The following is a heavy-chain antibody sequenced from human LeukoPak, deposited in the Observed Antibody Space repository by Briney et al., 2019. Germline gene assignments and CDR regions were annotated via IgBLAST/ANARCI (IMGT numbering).Heavy chain of an antibody. V-gene: IGHV3-66*01. CDR3: ASGYYDDSGYYYRDY. CDR2: IYSGGST. Sequence: GGSLRLSCVVSGFSLSSHGMHWVRQAPGKGLEDVSVIYSGGSTYYADSVKGRFTISRDNSKNTLYLQMNSLRAEDTAVYYCASGYYDDSGYYYRDYWGQGTLVTVSS. CDR1: GFSLSSHG. J-gene: IGHJ4*02. D-gene: IGHD3-22*01.